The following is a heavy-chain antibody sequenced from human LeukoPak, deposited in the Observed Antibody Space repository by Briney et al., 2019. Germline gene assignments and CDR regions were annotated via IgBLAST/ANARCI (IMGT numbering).Heavy chain of an antibody. Sequence: GGSLRLSCAASGFTFSNAWMSWVRQAPGKGLEWVGRIKSKTDGGTTDYAAPVKGRFTISRDDSKNTLYLQMNSLKTEDTAVYYCTTTVVYDSSGYYLDYWGQGTLVTVSS. D-gene: IGHD3-22*01. CDR1: GFTFSNAW. V-gene: IGHV3-15*01. CDR2: IKSKTDGGTT. CDR3: TTTVVYDSSGYYLDY. J-gene: IGHJ4*02.